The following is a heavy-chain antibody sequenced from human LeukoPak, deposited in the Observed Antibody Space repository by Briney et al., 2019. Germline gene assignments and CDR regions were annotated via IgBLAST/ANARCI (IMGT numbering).Heavy chain of an antibody. CDR3: AKDTSIGRYCTNGVCSPFDY. Sequence: GVSLRLSCAGSGFTFSSYAMSWVRQAPGKGLEWVSAISDTGATTYDADSVKGRFTISRDNSRSTLYLQMNSLRAEDTALYYCAKDTSIGRYCTNGVCSPFDYWGQGTLVTVSS. V-gene: IGHV3-23*01. CDR1: GFTFSSYA. D-gene: IGHD2-8*01. CDR2: ISDTGATT. J-gene: IGHJ4*02.